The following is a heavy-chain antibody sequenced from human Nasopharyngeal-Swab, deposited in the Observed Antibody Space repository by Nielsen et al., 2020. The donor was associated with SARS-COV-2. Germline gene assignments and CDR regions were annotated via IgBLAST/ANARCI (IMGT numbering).Heavy chain of an antibody. Sequence: SQTLSLTCTVSGGSISSSSYYWGWIRQPPGKGLEWIGRIYYSGSTYYNPPLKCRVTISVDTSKNQFSLKLSSVTAADTAVYYCARVDSSGYYYVWYYGMDVWGQGTTVTVAS. D-gene: IGHD3-22*01. J-gene: IGHJ6*02. V-gene: IGHV4-39*07. CDR1: GGSISSSSYY. CDR3: ARVDSSGYYYVWYYGMDV. CDR2: IYYSGST.